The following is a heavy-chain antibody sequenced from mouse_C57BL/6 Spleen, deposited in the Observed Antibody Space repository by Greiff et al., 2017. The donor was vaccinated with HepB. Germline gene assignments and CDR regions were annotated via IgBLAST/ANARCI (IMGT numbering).Heavy chain of an antibody. Sequence: EVQLQQSGAELVRPGASVKLSCTASGFNIKDYYMHWVKQRPEQGLEWIGRIDPEDGDTEYAPKFQGKATMTADTSSNTAYLQLSSLTSEDTAVYYCTINFLIATGVATYPFAYWGQGTLVTVSA. CDR2: IDPEDGDT. J-gene: IGHJ3*01. V-gene: IGHV14-1*01. D-gene: IGHD1-1*01. CDR3: TINFLIATGVATYPFAY. CDR1: GFNIKDYY.